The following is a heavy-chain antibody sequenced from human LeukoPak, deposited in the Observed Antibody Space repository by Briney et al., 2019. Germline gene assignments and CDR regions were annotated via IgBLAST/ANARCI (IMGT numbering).Heavy chain of an antibody. V-gene: IGHV3-23*01. CDR2: ISGSGIDT. D-gene: IGHD6-13*01. CDR3: AKDGKAAGTPFLTYYGMDV. CDR1: GFTFSTYA. J-gene: IGHJ6*02. Sequence: GGSLRLSCAASGFTFSTYAMSWVRQAPGKGLEWVSGISGSGIDTYYADSVKGRFTISRDNSKNTLYLQMNSLRAEDTAVYYCAKDGKAAGTPFLTYYGMDVWGQGTTVTVSS.